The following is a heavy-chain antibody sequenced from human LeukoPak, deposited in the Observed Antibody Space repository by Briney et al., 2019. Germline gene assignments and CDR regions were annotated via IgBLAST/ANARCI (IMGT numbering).Heavy chain of an antibody. CDR2: MNPNSGNT. D-gene: IGHD3-10*01. V-gene: IGHV1-8*01. J-gene: IGHJ5*02. CDR3: ARMYYYGSGSPNWFDP. Sequence: ASVKVSCKASGYTFTSYDISWVRQATGQGLEWMGWMNPNSGNTGYAQKFQGRVTITRNTSISTVYMELSSLRSEDTAVYYCARMYYYGSGSPNWFDPWGQGTLVTVSS. CDR1: GYTFTSYD.